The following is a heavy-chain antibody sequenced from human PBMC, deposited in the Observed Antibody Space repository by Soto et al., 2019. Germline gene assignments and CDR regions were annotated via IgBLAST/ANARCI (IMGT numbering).Heavy chain of an antibody. CDR3: ARARYNWNRSYYYAMDV. Sequence: SQTLSLTCAISGDSVSSDTAAWNWIRQSPSRGLEWLGRTYYRSRWYNGYVVSLKSRITINPDTSKNQVSLQLNSVTPEDTAVYYCARARYNWNRSYYYAMDVWGQGTTVTVSS. V-gene: IGHV6-1*01. D-gene: IGHD1-20*01. CDR2: TYYRSRWYN. J-gene: IGHJ6*02. CDR1: GDSVSSDTAA.